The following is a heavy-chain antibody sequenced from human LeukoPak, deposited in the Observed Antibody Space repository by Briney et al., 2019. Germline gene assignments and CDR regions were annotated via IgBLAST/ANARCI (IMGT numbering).Heavy chain of an antibody. D-gene: IGHD3-10*01. CDR3: ARVDLFYYGSGSYDRWYFDL. CDR2: IYYSGST. J-gene: IGHJ2*01. V-gene: IGHV4-59*01. CDR1: GGSISSYY. Sequence: SETLSLTCTVSGGSISSYYRSWIRQPPGKGLEWIGYIYYSGSTNYNPSLKSRVTISVDTSKNQFSLKLSSVTAADTAVYYCARVDLFYYGSGSYDRWYFDLWGRGTLVTVSS.